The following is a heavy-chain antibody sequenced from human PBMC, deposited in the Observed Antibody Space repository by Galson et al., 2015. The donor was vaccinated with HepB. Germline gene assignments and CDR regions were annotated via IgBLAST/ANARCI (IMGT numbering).Heavy chain of an antibody. CDR1: GFTFSSYA. CDR2: ISYDGSNK. Sequence: SLRLSCAASGFTFSSYAMSWVRQAPGKGLEWVAVISYDGSNKYYADSVKGRFTISRDNSKNTLYLQMNSLRAEDTAVYYCARDKGLWSGYYTPDYWGQGTLVTVSS. J-gene: IGHJ4*02. CDR3: ARDKGLWSGYYTPDY. D-gene: IGHD3-3*01. V-gene: IGHV3-30-3*01.